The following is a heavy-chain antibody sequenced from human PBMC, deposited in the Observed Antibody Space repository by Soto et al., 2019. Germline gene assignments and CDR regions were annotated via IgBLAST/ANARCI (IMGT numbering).Heavy chain of an antibody. CDR3: ARGVYSSPYKTYYDYGGMDA. J-gene: IGHJ6*02. CDR2: IIPIFGTA. CDR1: GGTFSSYA. V-gene: IGHV1-69*01. D-gene: IGHD6-13*01. Sequence: QVQLVQSGAEVKKPGSSVKVSCKASGGTFSSYAISWVRQAPGQGLEWMGGIIPIFGTANYAQKFQGRVTITADESTSTAYMELSSRRSEDTAVYYCARGVYSSPYKTYYDYGGMDAWGQGPTVTVSS.